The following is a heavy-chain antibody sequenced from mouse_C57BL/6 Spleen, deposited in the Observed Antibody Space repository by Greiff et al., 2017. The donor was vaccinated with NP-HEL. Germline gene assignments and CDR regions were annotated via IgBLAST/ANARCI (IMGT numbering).Heavy chain of an antibody. J-gene: IGHJ4*01. CDR2: INPNNGGT. Sequence: VQLQQSGPELVKPGASVKMSCKASGYTFTDYNMHWVKQSHGKSLEWIGYINPNNGGTSYIQKFKGKATLTVNKSSSTAYMELRSLTSEDSAVYYCARFYYGNYEGAMDYWGQGTSVTVSS. V-gene: IGHV1-22*01. CDR1: GYTFTDYN. CDR3: ARFYYGNYEGAMDY. D-gene: IGHD2-1*01.